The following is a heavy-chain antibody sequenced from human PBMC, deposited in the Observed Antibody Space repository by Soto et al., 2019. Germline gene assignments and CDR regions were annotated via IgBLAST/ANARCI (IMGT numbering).Heavy chain of an antibody. D-gene: IGHD6-13*01. CDR2: IYYSGST. CDR3: ARAKHSSRVGWFDP. V-gene: IGHV4-61*08. CDR1: GGSISSGGYY. Sequence: PSETLSLTCTVSGGSISSGGYYWSWIRQPPGKGLEWIGYIYYSGSTNYNPSLKSRVTISVDTSKNQFSLKLSSVTAADTAVYYCARAKHSSRVGWFDPWGQGTLVTVSS. J-gene: IGHJ5*02.